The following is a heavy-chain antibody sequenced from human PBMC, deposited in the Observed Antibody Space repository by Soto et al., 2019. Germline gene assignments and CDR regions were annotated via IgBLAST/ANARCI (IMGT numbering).Heavy chain of an antibody. V-gene: IGHV1-2*02. J-gene: IGHJ6*02. CDR3: ARLSPPSLYYYGMDV. CDR2: VIPRNDAT. Sequence: ASVKVSCKASGYTFIDYYIHWVLEAPGQGLEWLGWVIPRNDATNYAQKYQHRVTIIRDTSINTAYMELTRLTSDDTAVYYCARLSPPSLYYYGMDVWGRGTTVTVSS. CDR1: GYTFIDYY.